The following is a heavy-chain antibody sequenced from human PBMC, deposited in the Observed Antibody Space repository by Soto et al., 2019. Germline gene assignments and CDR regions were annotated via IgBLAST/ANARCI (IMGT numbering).Heavy chain of an antibody. CDR3: AKDGYDGGSIPGWFRP. CDR2: ISYDENHK. V-gene: IGHV3-30*18. D-gene: IGHD2-21*01. Sequence: QVHLVESGGGVVQPGRSLRLSCADSGFTFSYYGMHWVRQAPGKGLEWVAFISYDENHKYYADSVKGRFTISRDNSNNTLFLQMSRLRAEDTATYYCAKDGYDGGSIPGWFRPWGQGTLVSVSS. J-gene: IGHJ5*02. CDR1: GFTFSYYG.